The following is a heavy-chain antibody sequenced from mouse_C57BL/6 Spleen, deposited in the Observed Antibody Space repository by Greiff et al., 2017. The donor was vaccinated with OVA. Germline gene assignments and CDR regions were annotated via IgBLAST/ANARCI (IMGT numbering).Heavy chain of an antibody. CDR2: IRNKANGYTT. J-gene: IGHJ1*03. Sequence: EVQVVESGGGLVQPGGSLSLSCAASGFTFTDYYMSWVRQPPGKALEWLGFIRNKANGYTTEYSASVKGRFTISRDNSQSILYLQMNALRAEDSATYYCARVGAVVAMDWYFDVWGTGTTVTVSS. CDR1: GFTFTDYY. CDR3: ARVGAVVAMDWYFDV. D-gene: IGHD1-1*01. V-gene: IGHV7-3*01.